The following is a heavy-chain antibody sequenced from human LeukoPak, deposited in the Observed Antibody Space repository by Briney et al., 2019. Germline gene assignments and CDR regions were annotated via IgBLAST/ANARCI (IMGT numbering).Heavy chain of an antibody. CDR1: GYTFTGYY. Sequence: ASVKVSCKASGYTFTGYYMHWVRQAPGQGLEWMGWINPNSGGTNYAQKFQGRVTMTRDTSISTAYMELSGLRSDDTAVYYCASLGYCSSTSCYPSRYWGQGTLVTVSS. J-gene: IGHJ4*02. V-gene: IGHV1-2*02. D-gene: IGHD2-2*01. CDR2: INPNSGGT. CDR3: ASLGYCSSTSCYPSRY.